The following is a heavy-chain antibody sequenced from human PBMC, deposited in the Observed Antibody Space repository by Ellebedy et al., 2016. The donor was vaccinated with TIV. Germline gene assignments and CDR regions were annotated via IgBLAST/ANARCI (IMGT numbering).Heavy chain of an antibody. V-gene: IGHV3-23*01. J-gene: IGHJ4*02. CDR3: AKLDSSGYYYGRFDY. CDR1: GFTFRNFA. D-gene: IGHD3-22*01. CDR2: ISNSGVST. Sequence: GGSLRLSCAASGFTFRNFAMTWVRQAPGKGLEWVSSISNSGVSTDYADSVRGRVTISRDNSKNTLYLQMNSLRADDSAVYYCAKLDSSGYYYGRFDYWGQGTLVTVSS.